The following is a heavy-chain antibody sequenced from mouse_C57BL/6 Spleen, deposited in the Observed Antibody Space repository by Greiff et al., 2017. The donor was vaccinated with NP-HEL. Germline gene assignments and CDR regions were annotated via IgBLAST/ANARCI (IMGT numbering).Heavy chain of an antibody. CDR3: ARGIYYYGSSFFDY. Sequence: VQLQQPGAELVRPGSSVKLSCKASGYTFTSYWMHWVKQRPIQGLEWIGNIDPSDSETHYNQKFKDKATLTVDKSSSTAYMQLSSLTSEDSAVYYCARGIYYYGSSFFDYWGQGTTLTVSS. J-gene: IGHJ2*01. CDR1: GYTFTSYW. D-gene: IGHD1-1*01. CDR2: IDPSDSET. V-gene: IGHV1-52*01.